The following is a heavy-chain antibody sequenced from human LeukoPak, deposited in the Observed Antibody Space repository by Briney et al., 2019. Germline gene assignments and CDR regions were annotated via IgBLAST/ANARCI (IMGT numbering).Heavy chain of an antibody. CDR2: INWNGGGT. Sequence: GGSLRLSCAASGFTFDDYGMSWVRQAPGKGLEWVSGINWNGGGTGYADSVKGRFTISRDNAKNSLYLQMNSLSAEDTALYHCARGLTIVVAGTGDYWGQGTLVTVSS. CDR3: ARGLTIVVAGTGDY. CDR1: GFTFDDYG. J-gene: IGHJ4*02. D-gene: IGHD6-19*01. V-gene: IGHV3-20*01.